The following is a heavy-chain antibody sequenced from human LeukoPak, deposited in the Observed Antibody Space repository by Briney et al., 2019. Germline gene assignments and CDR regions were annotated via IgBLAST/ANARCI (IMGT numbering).Heavy chain of an antibody. CDR1: GFTFSSYA. V-gene: IGHV3-23*01. CDR2: ITGSGGST. CDR3: AKDQGFFDY. J-gene: IGHJ4*02. Sequence: GGSLRLSCAASGFTFSSYAMTWVRQAPGKGLEWVSAITGSGGSTYYAGSVKGRFTISRDNSKNTLYLQMNSLRAEDTAVYYCAKDQGFFDYWGQGTLVTVSS.